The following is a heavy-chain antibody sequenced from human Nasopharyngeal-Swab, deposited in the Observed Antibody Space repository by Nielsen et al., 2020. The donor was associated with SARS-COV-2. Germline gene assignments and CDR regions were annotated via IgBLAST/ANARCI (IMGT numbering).Heavy chain of an antibody. CDR3: ARDAEYYYGSGTPYYYGMDV. J-gene: IGHJ6*02. D-gene: IGHD3-10*01. CDR2: ISSSGSTI. V-gene: IGHV3-11*01. CDR1: GFTFSDYY. Sequence: GEALKISWAASGFTFSDYYMSWIRQAPGKGLEWVSYISSSGSTIYYADSVKGRFTISRDNAKNSLYLQMNSLRAEDTAVYYCARDAEYYYGSGTPYYYGMDVWGQGTTVTVSS.